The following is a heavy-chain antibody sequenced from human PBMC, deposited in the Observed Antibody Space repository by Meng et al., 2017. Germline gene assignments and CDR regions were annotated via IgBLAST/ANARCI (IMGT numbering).Heavy chain of an antibody. CDR3: ASNAILTASLI. CDR1: GGSFSGYY. CDR2: IYYSGST. Sequence: SETLSLTCAVYGGSFSGYYWSWIRQHPGKGLEWIGYIYYSGSTYYNPSLRSRVTISVDTSKNHLSMRLSTVTDADAAVYNCASNAILTASLIWGQGTMVTVSS. J-gene: IGHJ3*02. D-gene: IGHD3-9*01. V-gene: IGHV4-31*11.